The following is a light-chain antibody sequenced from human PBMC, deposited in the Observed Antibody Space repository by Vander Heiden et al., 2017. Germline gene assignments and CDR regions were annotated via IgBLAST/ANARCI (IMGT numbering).Light chain of an antibody. J-gene: IGLJ1*01. CDR3: SSYTSSNTLV. V-gene: IGLV2-14*03. Sequence: QSALTQPASVSGSPGQSITISCTGTSSDVGAYNYVSWYQQHPGKAPKLIIYDVPNRPSGVSNRFSGSKSGNTASLTTSELQAEDEADYYCSSYTSSNTLVFGTGTKVTVL. CDR1: SSDVGAYNY. CDR2: DVP.